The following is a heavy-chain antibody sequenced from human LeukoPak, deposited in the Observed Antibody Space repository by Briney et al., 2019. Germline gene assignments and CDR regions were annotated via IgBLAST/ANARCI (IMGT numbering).Heavy chain of an antibody. CDR1: GGSISSSNW. D-gene: IGHD6-19*01. J-gene: IGHJ4*02. CDR2: IYHSGST. V-gene: IGHV4-4*02. Sequence: PSGTLSLTCAVSGGSISSSNWWSWVRQPPGKGLEWIGEIYHSGSTNYNPSLKSRVTISVDKSKNQFSLKLSSVTAADTAVYYCARTYSSGWYPFDYWGQGTLVTVSS. CDR3: ARTYSSGWYPFDY.